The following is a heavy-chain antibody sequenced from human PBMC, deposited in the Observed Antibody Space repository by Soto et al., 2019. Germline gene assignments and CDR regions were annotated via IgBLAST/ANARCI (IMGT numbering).Heavy chain of an antibody. V-gene: IGHV1-2*02. J-gene: IGHJ4*02. Sequence: SVKVSFKASGYTFTGYYMHLLREAPVQGLEWMGWINPNSGGTNYAQKFQGRVTMTRDTSISTAYMELSRLKSDDTAVYYCARARRISSSGALFDYWGQGTLVTVSS. CDR3: ARARRISSSGALFDY. CDR1: GYTFTGYY. D-gene: IGHD6-6*01. CDR2: INPNSGGT.